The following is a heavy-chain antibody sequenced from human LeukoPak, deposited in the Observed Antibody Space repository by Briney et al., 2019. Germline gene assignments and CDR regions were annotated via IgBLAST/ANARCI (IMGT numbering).Heavy chain of an antibody. Sequence: ASVKVSCKASGYTFTGYYMHWVRQAPGQGLEWMGWINPNSGGTNYAQKFQGRVTMTRDTSISTAYMELSRLRSDDTAVYYCARSRYDFWSGYLMAWALRYWGQGTLVTVSS. CDR1: GYTFTGYY. CDR2: INPNSGGT. J-gene: IGHJ4*02. V-gene: IGHV1-2*02. CDR3: ARSRYDFWSGYLMAWALRY. D-gene: IGHD3-3*01.